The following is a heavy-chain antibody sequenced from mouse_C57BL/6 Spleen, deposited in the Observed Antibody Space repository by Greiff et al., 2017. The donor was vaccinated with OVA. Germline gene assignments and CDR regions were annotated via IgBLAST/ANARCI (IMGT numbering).Heavy chain of an antibody. CDR1: GYTFTVYE. Sequence: VQVVESGAELVRPGASVTLSCKASGYTFTVYEMPWVKQTPVHGLEWIGAIDPETGGTAYNQKFKGKAILTADTSSSTAYMELRSLTSEDSAVYYCTNWAYYFDDWGQGTTLTVSS. CDR2: IDPETGGT. D-gene: IGHD4-1*02. J-gene: IGHJ2*01. V-gene: IGHV1-15*01. CDR3: TNWAYYFDD.